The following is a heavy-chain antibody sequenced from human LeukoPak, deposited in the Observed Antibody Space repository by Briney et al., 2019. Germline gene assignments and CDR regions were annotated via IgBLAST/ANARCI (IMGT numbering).Heavy chain of an antibody. CDR2: FDPEDGET. Sequence: SVKVSCKVSGYILSKLSMHWVRQAPGKGLEWMGGFDPEDGETIYAQKFQGRVTMTDDISTDIAYMDLSSLRSEDTAVYYCTTGLRNAFDIWGQGTMVTVSS. J-gene: IGHJ3*02. CDR3: TTGLRNAFDI. D-gene: IGHD3-16*01. CDR1: GYILSKLS. V-gene: IGHV1-24*01.